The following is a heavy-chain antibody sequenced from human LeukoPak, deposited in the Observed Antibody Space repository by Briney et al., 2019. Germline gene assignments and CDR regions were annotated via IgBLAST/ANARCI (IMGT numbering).Heavy chain of an antibody. CDR2: IYYSGST. CDR1: GGSISSYY. V-gene: IGHV4-59*01. Sequence: SETLSLTCTVSGGSISSYYWSWIRQPPGKGLEWIGYIYYSGSTNYSPSLKSRVTISADTSQNQFPLKLSSVTAADTAVYYCASRKLGNDYWGQGTLVTVSS. J-gene: IGHJ4*02. CDR3: ASRKLGNDY. D-gene: IGHD7-27*01.